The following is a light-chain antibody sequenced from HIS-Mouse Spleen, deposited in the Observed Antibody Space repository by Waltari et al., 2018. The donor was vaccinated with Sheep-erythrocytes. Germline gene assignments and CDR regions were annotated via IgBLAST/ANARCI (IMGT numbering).Light chain of an antibody. J-gene: IGLJ1*01. V-gene: IGLV2-11*01. CDR3: CSYAGSYNHV. CDR1: SSDVVGSNS. CDR2: DVS. Sequence: QSALTQPRSVSGSPGQSVTISCPGTSSDVVGSNSVLWYQQHPGKAPKLMIYDVSKRPSGVPDRFSGSKSGNTASLTISGLQAEDEADYYCCSYAGSYNHVFATGTKVTVL.